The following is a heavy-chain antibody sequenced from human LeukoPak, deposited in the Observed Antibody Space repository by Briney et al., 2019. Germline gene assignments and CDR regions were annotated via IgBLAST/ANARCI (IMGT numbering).Heavy chain of an antibody. D-gene: IGHD3-10*02. Sequence: GGSLRLSCAASGFTLSDYSVSWVRQAPGKGLEWVSGISSDGSTQYAESVKGRFAISRDNSKSTLYLQMNNLRADDTALYFCAKDLHYYVAIDVWGQGTTVTVSS. CDR1: GFTLSDYS. CDR2: ISSDGST. J-gene: IGHJ6*02. V-gene: IGHV3-23*01. CDR3: AKDLHYYVAIDV.